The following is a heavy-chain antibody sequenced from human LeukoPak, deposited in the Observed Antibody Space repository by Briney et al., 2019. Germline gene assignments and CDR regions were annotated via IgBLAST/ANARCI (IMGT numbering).Heavy chain of an antibody. CDR2: IYYSGST. Sequence: SETLSLTCTVSGGSVSSGDYYWSWIRQSPGKGLEWIGSIYYSGSTYYNPSLKSRVTISVDTSKNQFSLNLRSVTAADTAVYYCARDRYKNYYGMDVWGKGTTVTVSS. V-gene: IGHV4-30-4*01. J-gene: IGHJ6*04. CDR3: ARDRYKNYYGMDV. CDR1: GGSVSSGDYY. D-gene: IGHD1-1*01.